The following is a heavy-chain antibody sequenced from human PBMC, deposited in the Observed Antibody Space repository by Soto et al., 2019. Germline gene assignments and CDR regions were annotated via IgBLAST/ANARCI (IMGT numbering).Heavy chain of an antibody. Sequence: SGPTLVNPTETLTLTCTVSGFSLSNARMGVSWIRQPPGKALEWLAHIFSNDEKSYSTSLKSRLTISKDTSKSQVVLTMTNMDPVDTATYYCARIMGATSRYFDYWGQGTLVTVSS. V-gene: IGHV2-26*01. J-gene: IGHJ4*02. CDR2: IFSNDEK. CDR3: ARIMGATSRYFDY. D-gene: IGHD1-26*01. CDR1: GFSLSNARMG.